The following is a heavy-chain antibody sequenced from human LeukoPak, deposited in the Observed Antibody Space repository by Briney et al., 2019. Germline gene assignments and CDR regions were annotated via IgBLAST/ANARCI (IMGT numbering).Heavy chain of an antibody. CDR3: ARGDSSYYYDSSGYLSPSFDY. V-gene: IGHV1-2*02. CDR2: INPNSGGT. Sequence: ASVKVSCKASGYTFTGYYMHWVRQAPGQGLEWMGWINPNSGGTNYAQKFQGRVTMTRDTSISTAYMELSRLRSDDTAVYYCARGDSSYYYDSSGYLSPSFDYWGQGTLVTVSS. CDR1: GYTFTGYY. J-gene: IGHJ4*02. D-gene: IGHD3-22*01.